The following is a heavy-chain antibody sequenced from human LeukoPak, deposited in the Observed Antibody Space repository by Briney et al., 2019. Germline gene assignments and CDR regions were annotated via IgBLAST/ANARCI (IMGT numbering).Heavy chain of an antibody. D-gene: IGHD6-6*01. CDR2: IWYDGSNK. CDR3: RIAARPSDY. Sequence: GGSLRLSCAASGFTFSSYGMHWVRQAPGKGLEWVAVIWYDGSNKYYADSVKGRFTISRDNSKNTLYLQMNSLIVEDTAVYYCRIAARPSDYWGQGTLVTVSS. V-gene: IGHV3-33*01. J-gene: IGHJ4*02. CDR1: GFTFSSYG.